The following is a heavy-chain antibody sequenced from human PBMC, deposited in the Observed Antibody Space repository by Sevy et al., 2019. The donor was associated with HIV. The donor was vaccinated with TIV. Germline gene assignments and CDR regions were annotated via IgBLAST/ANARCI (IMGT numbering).Heavy chain of an antibody. D-gene: IGHD2-2*01. Sequence: GESLKISCKGSGYTFTNYWIGWVRQMPGKGLEWMGIIYPGDSDTRYSPSFQGQVTISADKSISTAYLQWGSLKASDTAMCYCARYPIVVVPAAEYYFDYWGQGTLVTVSS. V-gene: IGHV5-51*01. CDR3: ARYPIVVVPAAEYYFDY. CDR1: GYTFTNYW. J-gene: IGHJ4*02. CDR2: IYPGDSDT.